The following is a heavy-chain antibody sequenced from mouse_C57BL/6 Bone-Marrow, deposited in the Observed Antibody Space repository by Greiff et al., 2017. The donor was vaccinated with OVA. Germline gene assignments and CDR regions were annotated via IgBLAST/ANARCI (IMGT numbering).Heavy chain of an antibody. Sequence: EVQLQQSGPELVKPGASVKLSCKASGYTFTDYYMNWVRQSPGKSLEWIGDINPSNGGTSYNKKVKGQATLTVDNSSSTAYMELRSLTSEDSAVYYCAREGQVRPHAYWDRGTLITVSA. CDR2: INPSNGGT. V-gene: IGHV1-26*01. J-gene: IGHJ3*01. CDR1: GYTFTDYY. CDR3: AREGQVRPHAY. D-gene: IGHD3-2*02.